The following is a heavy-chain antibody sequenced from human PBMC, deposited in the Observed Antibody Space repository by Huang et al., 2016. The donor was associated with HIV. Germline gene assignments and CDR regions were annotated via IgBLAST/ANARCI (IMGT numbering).Heavy chain of an antibody. D-gene: IGHD4-17*01. CDR1: GFSFRSYW. J-gene: IGHJ6*03. Sequence: LVESGGGLIQPGGSLRLSCEASGFSFRSYWMHWVRQAQGKGLEVVSRISGDGSSASYADSVKGRFTMSRDNAKHILYLQMNSLRAEDTAVYYCARVGHGDYVGNYYYYMDVWGRGTTVTVSS. V-gene: IGHV3-74*01. CDR3: ARVGHGDYVGNYYYYMDV. CDR2: ISGDGSSA.